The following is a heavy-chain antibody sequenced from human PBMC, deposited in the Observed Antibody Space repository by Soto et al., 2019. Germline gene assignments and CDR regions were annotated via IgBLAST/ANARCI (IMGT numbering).Heavy chain of an antibody. J-gene: IGHJ6*02. CDR2: ISYDGSNK. CDR1: GFTFSSYG. D-gene: IGHD6-19*01. CDR3: AKDMGVAGYYYYYGMDV. Sequence: PVGSLRLSCAASGFTFSSYGMHWVRQAPGKGLEWVAVISYDGSNKYYADSVKGRFTISRDNSKNTLYLQMNSLRAEDTAVYYCAKDMGVAGYYYYYGMDVWGQGTTVTVSS. V-gene: IGHV3-30*18.